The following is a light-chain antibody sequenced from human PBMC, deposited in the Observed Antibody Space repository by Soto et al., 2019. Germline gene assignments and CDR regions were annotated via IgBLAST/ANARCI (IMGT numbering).Light chain of an antibody. J-gene: IGKJ4*01. V-gene: IGKV3-15*01. CDR1: QSLDYN. CDR3: QQRSNSLT. Sequence: EIVMTQSPATLSVSLGERATLSCRAGQSLDYNLAWYQQKPGQAPRLLIYGASARATGVPARFSGSGSETEFTLTISSVQSEDCAVYFCQQRSNSLTFGGGTKVEI. CDR2: GAS.